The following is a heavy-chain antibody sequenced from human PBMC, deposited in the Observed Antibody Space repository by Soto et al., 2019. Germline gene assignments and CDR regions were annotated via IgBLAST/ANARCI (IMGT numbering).Heavy chain of an antibody. J-gene: IGHJ5*02. CDR1: GGSISSSSYY. Sequence: PSETLSLTCTVSGGSISSSSYYWGWIRQPPRKGLEWIGSIYYSGSTYYNPSLKSRVTISVDTSKNQFSLKLSSVTAADTAVYYCASPKIAFYNWFDPWGQGTLVTVS. CDR2: IYYSGST. CDR3: ASPKIAFYNWFDP. D-gene: IGHD3-3*02. V-gene: IGHV4-39*01.